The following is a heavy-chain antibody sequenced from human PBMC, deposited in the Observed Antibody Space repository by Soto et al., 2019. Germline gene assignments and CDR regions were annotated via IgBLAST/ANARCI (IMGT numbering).Heavy chain of an antibody. D-gene: IGHD1-7*01. CDR3: ASHNWNSY. V-gene: IGHV3-74*01. Sequence: GGSLRLSCAASGFTFSSYWMHWVRQAPGKGLMWVSRIHNDGSTTRYADSVKGRFTISRDNAKNTLYLQMSSLRVEDTAVYYCASHNWNSYWGQGTLVTVSS. CDR1: GFTFSSYW. CDR2: IHNDGSTT. J-gene: IGHJ4*01.